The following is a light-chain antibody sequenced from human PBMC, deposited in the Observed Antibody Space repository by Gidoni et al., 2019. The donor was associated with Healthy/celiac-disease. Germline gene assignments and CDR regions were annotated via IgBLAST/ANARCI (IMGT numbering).Light chain of an antibody. J-gene: IGKJ5*01. CDR2: DAS. V-gene: IGKV1-33*01. Sequence: IQMTQSPSSLYASVGDRVTITCQTSQESSNYLNWYQQKSGKAPKLLIDDASNLETGVPLRFSGSGYGTDFTLTSSRLQHEDGATYYCQQYDNLPITFGQGTRLEIK. CDR3: QQYDNLPIT. CDR1: QESSNY.